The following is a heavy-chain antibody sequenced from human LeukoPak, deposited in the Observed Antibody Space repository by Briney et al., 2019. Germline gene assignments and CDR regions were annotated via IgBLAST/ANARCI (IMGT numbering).Heavy chain of an antibody. CDR2: ISYDGSNK. D-gene: IGHD4-17*01. J-gene: IGHJ4*02. CDR3: AKDHPDYGDYFDN. V-gene: IGHV3-30*18. Sequence: PGGSLRLSCAASGFTFSTYSMNWVRQAPGKGLEWVAVISYDGSNKYYADSVKGRFTISRDNSKNTLYLQMNSLRAEDTAVYYCAKDHPDYGDYFDNWGQGTLVTVSS. CDR1: GFTFSTYS.